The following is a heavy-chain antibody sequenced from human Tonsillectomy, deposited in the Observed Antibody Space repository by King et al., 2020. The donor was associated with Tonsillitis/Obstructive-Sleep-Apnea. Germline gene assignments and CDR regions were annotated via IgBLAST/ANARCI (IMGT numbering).Heavy chain of an antibody. CDR2: IKQDGNEK. J-gene: IGHJ4*01. CDR1: GFSFSTYW. Sequence: VQLVESGGGLVQPGGSLRLSCSASGFSFSTYWMSWVLQAPGKGLEWVANIKQDGNEKYYVDSVKGRFTISRDNAKNSLSLQMNSLRAEDTAVYYCARDGSHYYDSSGYYTFKHWGHGTLVTVSS. CDR3: ARDGSHYYDSSGYYTFKH. V-gene: IGHV3-7*04. D-gene: IGHD3-22*01.